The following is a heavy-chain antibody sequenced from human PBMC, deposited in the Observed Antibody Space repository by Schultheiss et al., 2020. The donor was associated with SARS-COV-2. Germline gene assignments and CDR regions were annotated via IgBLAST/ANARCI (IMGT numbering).Heavy chain of an antibody. V-gene: IGHV4-39*07. D-gene: IGHD3-3*01. CDR1: GGSISSGDYY. CDR3: ARGENVLRFLEWLPKINWFDP. J-gene: IGHJ5*02. CDR2: IYHSGST. Sequence: SETLSLTCTVSGGSISSGDYYWSWVRKPPGKGLEWIGEIYHSGSTNYNPSLKSRVTISVDTSKNQFSLKLSSVTAANTAVYYCARGENVLRFLEWLPKINWFDPWGQGTLVTVSS.